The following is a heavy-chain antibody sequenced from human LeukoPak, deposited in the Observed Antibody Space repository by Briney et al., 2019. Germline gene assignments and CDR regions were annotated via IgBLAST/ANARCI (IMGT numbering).Heavy chain of an antibody. D-gene: IGHD6-19*01. V-gene: IGHV3-15*07. Sequence: PGGSLRLSCAASGFTFNNDWITWVRQAPGKGLEWVGRIKSTVDGGTTDYAAPVKGRFTVSRDDSKNTVYLQMNSLKTEDTAVYYCTTGGNVQVAGTRAFDIWGQGTMVTVSS. CDR2: IKSTVDGGTT. CDR3: TTGGNVQVAGTRAFDI. J-gene: IGHJ3*02. CDR1: GFTFNNDW.